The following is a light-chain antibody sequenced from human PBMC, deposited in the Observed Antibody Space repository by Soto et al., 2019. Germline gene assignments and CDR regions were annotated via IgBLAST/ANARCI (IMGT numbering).Light chain of an antibody. J-gene: IGKJ5*01. CDR1: QSVSSSY. Sequence: EIVLTQSPGTLSLSPGERATLSCRARQSVSSSYLAWYQQKPGQAPRLLIYGASSRATGIPDRFSGSGSGTDFTLTISRLDPEDFAVYYCQQYGSSPRTITFGQGTRLEIK. CDR2: GAS. CDR3: QQYGSSPRTIT. V-gene: IGKV3-20*01.